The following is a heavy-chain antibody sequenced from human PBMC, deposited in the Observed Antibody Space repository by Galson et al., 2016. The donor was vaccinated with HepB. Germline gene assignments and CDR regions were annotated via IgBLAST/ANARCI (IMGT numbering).Heavy chain of an antibody. V-gene: IGHV3-23*01. Sequence: SLRLSCAASGLTLSSYAVTWVRQAPGKGLEWVSTISGSGNSILYGDSVEGRFTISRDNSKNIVYLQMNSLRAEDTALYYCAKDPNGDYIGAYDSWGQGTLVTVSS. CDR2: ISGSGNSI. CDR1: GLTLSSYA. D-gene: IGHD4-17*01. J-gene: IGHJ4*02. CDR3: AKDPNGDYIGAYDS.